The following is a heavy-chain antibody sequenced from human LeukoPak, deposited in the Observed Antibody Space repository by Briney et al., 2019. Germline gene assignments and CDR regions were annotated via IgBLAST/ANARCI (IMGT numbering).Heavy chain of an antibody. J-gene: IGHJ4*02. V-gene: IGHV3-48*01. CDR1: GFTFSSYS. CDR2: ISSSSSTI. D-gene: IGHD3-3*01. Sequence: PGGSLLLSRAAAGFTFSSYSMNWFRQDPGKGVVWVSYISSSSSTICYADSVKGRFTISRDNAKNSLYLQMNSLRAEDTAVYYCARDAEEYYDFWSGPWGYIDYWGQGTLVTVSS. CDR3: ARDAEEYYDFWSGPWGYIDY.